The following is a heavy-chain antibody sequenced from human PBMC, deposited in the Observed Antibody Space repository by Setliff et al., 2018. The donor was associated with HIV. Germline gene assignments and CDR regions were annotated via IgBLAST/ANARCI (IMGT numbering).Heavy chain of an antibody. CDR3: ARGVASYYYYMDV. Sequence: SETLSLTCTVSGGSISSYYWSWIRQPPGKGLEWIGYIYYSGSTKYNPSLKSRVTISADTSKNQFSLKLSSVTAADTAVYYCARGVASYYYYMDVWGKGTTVTVSS. CDR2: IYYSGST. CDR1: GGSISSYY. J-gene: IGHJ6*03. V-gene: IGHV4-59*08. D-gene: IGHD5-12*01.